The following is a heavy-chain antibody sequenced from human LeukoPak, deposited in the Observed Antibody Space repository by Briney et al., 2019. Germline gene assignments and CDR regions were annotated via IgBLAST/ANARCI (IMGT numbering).Heavy chain of an antibody. CDR2: IWYDGSNK. CDR3: ARAGIAAAGSYYYYGMDV. CDR1: GFTFSSYS. J-gene: IGHJ6*04. D-gene: IGHD6-13*01. V-gene: IGHV3-33*08. Sequence: PGGSLRLSCAASGFTFSSYSMNWVRQAPGKGLEWVAVIWYDGSNKYYADSVKGRFTISRGDSKNTLYLQMNSLRAEDTAVYYCARAGIAAAGSYYYYGMDVWGKGTTVTVSS.